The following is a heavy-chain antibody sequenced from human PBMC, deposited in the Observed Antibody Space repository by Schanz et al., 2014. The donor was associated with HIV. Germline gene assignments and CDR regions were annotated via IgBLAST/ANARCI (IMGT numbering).Heavy chain of an antibody. Sequence: VQLVQSGAEVKKPGSSVQVSCKASGGSFSSFSITWVRQASGQGLEWMGGIIPMFGSANYAQKFLGRVTISADESTSTGYMDLSNLRSDDTAVYYCATCLITIGCSSWGQGTLVTVSS. J-gene: IGHJ5*02. V-gene: IGHV1-69*01. D-gene: IGHD1-1*01. CDR1: GGSFSSFS. CDR2: IIPMFGSA. CDR3: ATCLITIGCSS.